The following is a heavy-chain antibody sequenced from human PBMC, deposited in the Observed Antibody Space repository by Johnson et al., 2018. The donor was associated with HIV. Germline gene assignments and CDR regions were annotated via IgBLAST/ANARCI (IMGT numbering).Heavy chain of an antibody. V-gene: IGHV3-15*01. CDR2: IKSKTDGGTT. D-gene: IGHD1-26*01. J-gene: IGHJ3*02. Sequence: VQLVESGGGLVKPGGSPKLSCEASGFTFSNAWMNWVRQAPGKGLEWVGRIKSKTDGGTTDYAAPVKGRFTLSRDDSKNTLFLQMNSLKTEDTALYYCTAHYRNAFDIWGQGTMVTVSP. CDR1: GFTFSNAW. CDR3: TAHYRNAFDI.